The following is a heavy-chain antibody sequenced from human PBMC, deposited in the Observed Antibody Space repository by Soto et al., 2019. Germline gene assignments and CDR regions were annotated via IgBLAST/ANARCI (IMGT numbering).Heavy chain of an antibody. V-gene: IGHV1-58*01. CDR1: GFTFTSSA. D-gene: IGHD2-2*01. Sequence: VKVSCKASGFTFTSSAVQWVRQARGQRLEWIGWIVVGSGNTNYAQKFQERVTITRDMSTSTAYMELSSLRSEDTAVYYCAREGLVLVPTTVNSDYYYYAMDVWGQGTTVTVSS. J-gene: IGHJ6*02. CDR2: IVVGSGNT. CDR3: AREGLVLVPTTVNSDYYYYAMDV.